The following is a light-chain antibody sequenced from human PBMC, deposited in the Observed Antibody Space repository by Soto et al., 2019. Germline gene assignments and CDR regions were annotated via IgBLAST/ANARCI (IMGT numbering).Light chain of an antibody. J-gene: IGLJ2*01. CDR3: SSYTPTSSLL. Sequence: QPVLTQPASVSGSPGQSITISCTGTSSDFSSYNYVSWYQQHPGKAPKLMIYEVSDRPSGVSNRFSGSKSGNTASLTISGLQAEDEADYYCSSYTPTSSLLFGGGTKLTVL. CDR1: SSDFSSYNY. CDR2: EVS. V-gene: IGLV2-14*01.